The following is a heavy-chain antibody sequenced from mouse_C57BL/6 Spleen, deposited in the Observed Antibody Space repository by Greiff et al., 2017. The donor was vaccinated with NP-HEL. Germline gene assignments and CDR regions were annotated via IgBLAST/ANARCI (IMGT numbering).Heavy chain of an antibody. V-gene: IGHV1-19*01. CDR1: GYTFTDYY. J-gene: IGHJ2*01. CDR2: INPYNGGT. CDR3: AREGTTMVTTFDY. D-gene: IGHD2-2*01. Sequence: VQLKQSGPVLVKPGASVKMSCKASGYTFTDYYMNWVKQSHGKSLEWIGVINPYNGGTSYNQKFKGKATLTVDKSSSTAYMELNSLTSEDSAVYYCAREGTTMVTTFDYWGQGTTLTVSS.